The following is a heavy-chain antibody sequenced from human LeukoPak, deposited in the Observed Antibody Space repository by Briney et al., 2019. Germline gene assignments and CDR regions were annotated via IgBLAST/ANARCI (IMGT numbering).Heavy chain of an antibody. V-gene: IGHV5-51*01. CDR3: ARQAYANDLDAFDI. CDR1: GYSFTTDY. D-gene: IGHD2-8*01. J-gene: IGHJ3*02. CDR2: IYPDDSDT. Sequence: ESLKISCKGSGYSFTTDYIGWVRQMRGKGLEWMGIIYPDDSDTTYSPSFQGQVTISVDKSITTAFLQWSSLKASDTAMYYCARQAYANDLDAFDIWGQGTMVTVSS.